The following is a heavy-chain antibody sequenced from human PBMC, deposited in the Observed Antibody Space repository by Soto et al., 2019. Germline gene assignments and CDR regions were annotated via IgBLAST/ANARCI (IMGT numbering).Heavy chain of an antibody. CDR3: AKDPHGYLPMPWMFY. CDR2: ISGSGGST. D-gene: IGHD2-2*01. J-gene: IGHJ4*02. V-gene: IGHV3-23*01. CDR1: GFTFSSYA. Sequence: GGSLRLACAASGFTFSSYAMSWVRQAPGKGLERVSAISGSGGSTYYADSVKGGFTIPRDNSKNTLYLQMNSVRAEDTAVYYCAKDPHGYLPMPWMFYWGQGTLVTV.